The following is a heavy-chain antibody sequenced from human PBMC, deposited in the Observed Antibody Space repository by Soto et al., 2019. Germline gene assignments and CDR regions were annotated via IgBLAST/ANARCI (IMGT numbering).Heavy chain of an antibody. D-gene: IGHD6-19*01. CDR1: GFTFGDYA. Sequence: GGSLRLSCTASGFTFGDYAMSWFRQAPGKGLEWVGFIRSKAYGGTTEYAASVKGRFTISRDDSKSIAYLQMNSLKTEDTAVYYCTRDSGGAVAVNWFDPWGQGTLVTVSS. CDR2: IRSKAYGGTT. V-gene: IGHV3-49*03. CDR3: TRDSGGAVAVNWFDP. J-gene: IGHJ5*02.